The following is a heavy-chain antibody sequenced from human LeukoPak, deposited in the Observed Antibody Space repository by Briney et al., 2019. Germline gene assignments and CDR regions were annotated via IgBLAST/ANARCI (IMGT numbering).Heavy chain of an antibody. CDR2: IYTSGST. D-gene: IGHD6-6*01. Sequence: SETLSLTCTVSGGSISSYYWSWIRQPPGKGLEWIGYIYTSGSTNYNPSLKSRVTISVDTSKNQFSLKLSSVTAADTAVYYCARHRYTSSSSYFDFWGQGTLVTVS. V-gene: IGHV4-4*09. CDR3: ARHRYTSSSSYFDF. CDR1: GGSISSYY. J-gene: IGHJ4*02.